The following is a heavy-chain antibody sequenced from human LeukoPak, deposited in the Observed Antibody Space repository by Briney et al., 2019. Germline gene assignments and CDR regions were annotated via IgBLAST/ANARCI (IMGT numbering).Heavy chain of an antibody. J-gene: IGHJ4*02. Sequence: GGSLTLSCAASGFTFDDYAMHWVRQAPGKGLEWVSGISWNSGSIGYADSVKGRFTISRDNAKNSLYLQMNSLRAEDTALYYCALAKTDIVVVPAAMRSYYFDYWGQGTLVTVSS. D-gene: IGHD2-2*01. CDR3: ALAKTDIVVVPAAMRSYYFDY. V-gene: IGHV3-9*01. CDR2: ISWNSGSI. CDR1: GFTFDDYA.